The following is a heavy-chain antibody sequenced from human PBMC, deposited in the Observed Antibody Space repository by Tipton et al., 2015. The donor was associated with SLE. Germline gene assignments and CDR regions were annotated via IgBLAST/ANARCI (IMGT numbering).Heavy chain of an antibody. CDR1: GVSISSGDYS. Sequence: TLSLTCTVSGVSISSGDYSWSWIRQPPGKGLEWIGYIYHSGTTYYNPSLKSRVTISVDRSKNQFSLRLSSVTAADTAVYYCARSGGDCCQDHWYFDLWGRGTLVTVSS. J-gene: IGHJ2*01. CDR2: IYHSGTT. V-gene: IGHV4-30-2*01. CDR3: ARSGGDCCQDHWYFDL. D-gene: IGHD2-21*02.